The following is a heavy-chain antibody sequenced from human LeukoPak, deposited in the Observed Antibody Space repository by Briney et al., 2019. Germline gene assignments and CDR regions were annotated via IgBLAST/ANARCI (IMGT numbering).Heavy chain of an antibody. CDR2: IYTSGST. CDR1: GGSISSYY. J-gene: IGHJ4*02. V-gene: IGHV4-4*07. D-gene: IGHD2-15*01. CDR3: ARGYCSGGSCYGPYYFDY. Sequence: SETLSLTCTVSGGSISSYYWSWIRQPAGKGLEWIGRIYTSGSTNYNPSLKSLVTMSVDTSKSQFSLKLSSVTAADTAVYYCARGYCSGGSCYGPYYFDYWGQGTVVSLSS.